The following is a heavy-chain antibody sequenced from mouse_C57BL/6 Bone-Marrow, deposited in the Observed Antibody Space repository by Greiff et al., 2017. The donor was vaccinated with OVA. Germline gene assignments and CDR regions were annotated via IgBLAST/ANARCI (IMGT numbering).Heavy chain of an antibody. CDR2: ISDGGSYT. D-gene: IGHD2-5*01. CDR1: GFTFSSYA. CDR3: ARDYSKGYFDY. Sequence: EVHLVESGGGLVKPGGSLKLSCAASGFTFSSYAMSWVRQTPEKRLEWVATISDGGSYTYYPDNVKGRFTISRDNAKNNLYLQMSHLKSEDTAMYYCARDYSKGYFDYWGQGTTLTVSS. J-gene: IGHJ2*01. V-gene: IGHV5-4*01.